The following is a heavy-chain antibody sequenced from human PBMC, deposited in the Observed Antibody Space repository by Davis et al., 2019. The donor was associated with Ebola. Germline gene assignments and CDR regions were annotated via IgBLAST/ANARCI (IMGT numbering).Heavy chain of an antibody. D-gene: IGHD2/OR15-2a*01. CDR2: IFPGDSDT. CDR3: ARQLFPIKSGMDV. Sequence: KVSCKGSGYSFTNYWIVWVRQMPGKGLECMGIIFPGDSDTRYSPSFRGQVTISADKSINTAYLQWSSLKASDTAMYYCARQLFPIKSGMDVWGQGTTVTVSS. CDR1: GYSFTNYW. V-gene: IGHV5-51*01. J-gene: IGHJ6*02.